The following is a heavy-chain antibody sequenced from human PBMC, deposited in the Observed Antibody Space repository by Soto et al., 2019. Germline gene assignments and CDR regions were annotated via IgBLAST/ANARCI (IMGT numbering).Heavy chain of an antibody. CDR1: GFTSTNYA. CDR2: IGTAGDT. J-gene: IGHJ3*02. CDR3: ARRRADHDAFDI. Sequence: EVRLVESGGGLVQPGGSLRLSCAASGFTSTNYAMHWVRQGTGEGLEWVSTIGTAGDTYYLGSVKGRFTISREIAKNSLYLQMNSLRAGDTAVYFCARRRADHDAFDIWGQGTLVTVSS. D-gene: IGHD6-19*01. V-gene: IGHV3-13*01.